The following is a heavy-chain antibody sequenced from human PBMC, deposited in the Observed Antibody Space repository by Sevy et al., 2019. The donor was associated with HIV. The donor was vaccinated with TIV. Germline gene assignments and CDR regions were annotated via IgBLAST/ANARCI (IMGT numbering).Heavy chain of an antibody. CDR3: AGENAWGRGYS. D-gene: IGHD1-26*01. Sequence: SETLSLTCTVSGGSITSLYWNWIRQPPGKGLEWIANIYYNGHVNYNPSLKSRVTLSSDMSKNQFSLRLSSVTAADTAMYYCAGENAWGRGYSWGQGTLVTVSS. CDR1: GGSITSLY. J-gene: IGHJ4*02. V-gene: IGHV4-59*08. CDR2: IYYNGHV.